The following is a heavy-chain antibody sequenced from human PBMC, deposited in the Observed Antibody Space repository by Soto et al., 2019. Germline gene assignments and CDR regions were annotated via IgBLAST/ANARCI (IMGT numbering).Heavy chain of an antibody. Sequence: GGSLRLSCAASGFTFSSYAMSWVRQAPGKGLEWVSAISGSGGSTYYADSVKGRFTISRDNSKNTLYLQMNSLRAEDTAVYYCAKSRSGWYGIGVDYWGQGTLVTVSS. J-gene: IGHJ4*02. CDR2: ISGSGGST. CDR3: AKSRSGWYGIGVDY. V-gene: IGHV3-23*01. D-gene: IGHD6-19*01. CDR1: GFTFSSYA.